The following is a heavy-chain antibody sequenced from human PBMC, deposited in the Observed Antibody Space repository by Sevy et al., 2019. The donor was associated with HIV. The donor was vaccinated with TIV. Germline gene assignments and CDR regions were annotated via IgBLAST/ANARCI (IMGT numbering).Heavy chain of an antibody. CDR2: INPNSGGT. CDR1: GYTFTGYY. V-gene: IGHV1-2*06. CDR3: ARDEEGEQLALFDY. J-gene: IGHJ4*02. D-gene: IGHD6-6*01. Sequence: ASVKVSCKASGYTFTGYYMHWVRQAPGQGLEWMGRINPNSGGTNYAQKFQGRVTMTRDTSISTAYMELSRLRSDDTAVYYCARDEEGEQLALFDYWGQGTLVTVSS.